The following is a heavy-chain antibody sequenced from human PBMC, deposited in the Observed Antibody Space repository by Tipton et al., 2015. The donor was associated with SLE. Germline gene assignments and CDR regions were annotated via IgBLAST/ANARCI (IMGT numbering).Heavy chain of an antibody. D-gene: IGHD6-25*01. CDR1: GYSMSSGYY. J-gene: IGHJ3*01. Sequence: PGLVKPSETLSLTCTVSGYSMSSGYYWGWIRQPPGKGLEWIANIYNSGNTYYNPSLKSRFTIALDTSRNHFSLKVTSVTAADTAVYYCARVRSGSHDAFDLWGQGTMVTVSS. CDR3: ARVRSGSHDAFDL. V-gene: IGHV4-38-2*02. CDR2: IYNSGNT.